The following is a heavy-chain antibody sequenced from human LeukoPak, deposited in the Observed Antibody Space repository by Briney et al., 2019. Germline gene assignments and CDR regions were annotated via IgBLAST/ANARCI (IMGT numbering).Heavy chain of an antibody. CDR1: SDSVSSNNGA. D-gene: IGHD6-19*01. V-gene: IGHV6-1*01. CDR2: TYYRSKWYN. Sequence: SQTLSLTCDISSDSVSSNNGAWNWIRQSPSRGLEWLGRTYYRSKWYNDYAGSLNGRITISPDTSKNQFSLYLNSVTPEDTAVYYCARDLGNTGWYTFDYWGQGILVTVSS. CDR3: ARDLGNTGWYTFDY. J-gene: IGHJ4*02.